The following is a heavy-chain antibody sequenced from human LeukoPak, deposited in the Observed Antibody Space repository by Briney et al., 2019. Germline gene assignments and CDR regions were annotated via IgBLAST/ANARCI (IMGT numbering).Heavy chain of an antibody. CDR2: ISSYNGNT. V-gene: IGHV1-18*01. Sequence: ASVKVSCKASGYTFTSYAITWVRQAPGQGLEWMGWISSYNGNTNYAQKLQGRVTMTTETSTSTAYMELRSLRSDDTAVYYCARDHSYGYNWFDPWGQGTLVTVSS. CDR3: ARDHSYGYNWFDP. CDR1: GYTFTSYA. J-gene: IGHJ5*02. D-gene: IGHD4-17*01.